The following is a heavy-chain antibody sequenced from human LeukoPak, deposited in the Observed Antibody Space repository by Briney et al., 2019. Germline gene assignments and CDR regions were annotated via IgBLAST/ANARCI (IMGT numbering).Heavy chain of an antibody. J-gene: IGHJ4*02. CDR2: IYYSGST. V-gene: IGHV4-59*01. Sequence: KPSETLSLTCTVSGGSISRYYLRWIRPPPRKGLGWIGYIYYSGSTNYNPSLKSRVTISVDTSKNQFSLKLSSVTAADTAVYYCASFNYYGSGSYDYWGQGTLVTVSS. CDR3: ASFNYYGSGSYDY. CDR1: GGSISRYY. D-gene: IGHD3-10*01.